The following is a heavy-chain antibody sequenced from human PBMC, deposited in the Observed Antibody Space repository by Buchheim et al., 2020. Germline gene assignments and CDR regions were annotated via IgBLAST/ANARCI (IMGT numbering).Heavy chain of an antibody. CDR3: ARVATVYYYGMDV. CDR1: GYSFTDYD. Sequence: QVQLVQSGAEVKKPGASVKVSCKASGYSFTDYDINWVRQATGRGLEWMGWVNPNSGKTAYAQKFQGRVTMTRNTSITTAFMELSILGSEDTAVYYCARVATVYYYGMDVWGQGTT. J-gene: IGHJ6*02. V-gene: IGHV1-8*01. D-gene: IGHD5-12*01. CDR2: VNPNSGKT.